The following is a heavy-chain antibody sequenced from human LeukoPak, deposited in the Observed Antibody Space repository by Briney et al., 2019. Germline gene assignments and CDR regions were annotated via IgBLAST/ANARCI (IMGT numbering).Heavy chain of an antibody. CDR2: IKEDGSET. J-gene: IGHJ4*02. Sequence: PGGSLRLSCAASGFTFSKHWMSWVRQAPGKGLEWVANIKEDGSETYYVDSVKGRFTISRDNAKNSLYLQMNSLRAEDTAVYYCARARGFDYWGQGTLVTVSS. CDR1: GFTFSKHW. CDR3: ARARGFDY. V-gene: IGHV3-7*04.